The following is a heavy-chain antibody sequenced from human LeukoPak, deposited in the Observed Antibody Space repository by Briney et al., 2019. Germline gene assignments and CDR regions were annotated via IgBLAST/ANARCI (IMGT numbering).Heavy chain of an antibody. CDR1: GYTFTSYD. CDR3: ARVAGYFGYFDY. D-gene: IGHD3-22*01. CDR2: ISAYNGNT. V-gene: IGHV1-18*01. Sequence: ASVKVSCKASGYTFTSYDINWVRQAPGQGLEWMGWISAYNGNTNYAQKLQGRVTMTTDTSTSTAYMELRSLRSDDTAVYYCARVAGYFGYFDYWGQGTLVTVSS. J-gene: IGHJ4*02.